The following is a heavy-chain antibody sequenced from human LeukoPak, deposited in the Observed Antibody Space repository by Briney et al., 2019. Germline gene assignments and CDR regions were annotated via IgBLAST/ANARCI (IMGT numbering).Heavy chain of an antibody. CDR2: LYNAGST. CDR3: AKVGGYGDYGPLDY. Sequence: PGGSLRLSCVASGFTVSNKYMSWVRQAPGKGLEWVSVLYNAGSTYYADSVKGRFTISRDNSKNTLYLQMYSLRAEDTAVYYCAKVGGYGDYGPLDYWGQGTLVTVSS. CDR1: GFTVSNKY. J-gene: IGHJ4*02. D-gene: IGHD4-17*01. V-gene: IGHV3-53*01.